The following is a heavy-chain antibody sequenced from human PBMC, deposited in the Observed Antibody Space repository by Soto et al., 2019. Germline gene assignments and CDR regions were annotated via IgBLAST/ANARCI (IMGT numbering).Heavy chain of an antibody. CDR2: IYHSGST. D-gene: IGHD2-21*01. J-gene: IGHJ3*02. V-gene: IGHV4-30-2*01. Sequence: TLPLSCTVSVGSISRGGYSWSWIRHPPGKGLEWIGYIYHSGSTYYNPSLKSRVTISVDRSKNQFSLKLSSVTAADTAVYYCARGGGDDAFDIWGQGTMVT. CDR1: VGSISRGGYS. CDR3: ARGGGDDAFDI.